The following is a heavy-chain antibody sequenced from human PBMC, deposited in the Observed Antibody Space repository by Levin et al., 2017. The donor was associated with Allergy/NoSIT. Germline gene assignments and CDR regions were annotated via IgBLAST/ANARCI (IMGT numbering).Heavy chain of an antibody. Sequence: SQTLSLTCTVSGGSVSSGSYYWSWIRQPPGKGLEWIGYMYYSGNTNYNPSLKSRVAISLDTSKNQFSLKLSSVIAADTAVYYCARDVYDIGGYHYYGMDVWGQGTTVTVSS. J-gene: IGHJ6*02. CDR3: ARDVYDIGGYHYYGMDV. D-gene: IGHD3-22*01. CDR1: GGSVSSGSYY. V-gene: IGHV4-61*01. CDR2: MYYSGNT.